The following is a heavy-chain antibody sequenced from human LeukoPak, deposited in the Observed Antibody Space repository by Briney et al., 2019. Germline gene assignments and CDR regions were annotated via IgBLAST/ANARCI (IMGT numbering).Heavy chain of an antibody. V-gene: IGHV3-7*05. Sequence: PGGSLRLSCAVSGFTFSNYWMSWVRQAPGKGLEWVANINQDGSQKYYVDSVKGRFTISRDNAENSLYLQMNSLRADDTAVYYCARTPTTWGQGTLVTVSS. CDR2: INQDGSQK. CDR1: GFTFSNYW. J-gene: IGHJ4*02. CDR3: ARTPTT. D-gene: IGHD1-14*01.